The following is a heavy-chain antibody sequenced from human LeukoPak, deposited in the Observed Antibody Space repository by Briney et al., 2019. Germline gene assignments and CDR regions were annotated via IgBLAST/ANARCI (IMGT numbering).Heavy chain of an antibody. V-gene: IGHV4-39*07. J-gene: IGHJ4*02. CDR3: ARGSTLREPRSPLDY. Sequence: PSETLSLTCTVSGGSISSSSYYWGWIRQPPGKGLEWIGSIYYSGSTYYNPSLKSRVTISVDTSRNQFSLILSSVTAADTAVYYCARGSTLREPRSPLDYWGQGILVTVSS. CDR1: GGSISSSSYY. CDR2: IYYSGST. D-gene: IGHD1-26*01.